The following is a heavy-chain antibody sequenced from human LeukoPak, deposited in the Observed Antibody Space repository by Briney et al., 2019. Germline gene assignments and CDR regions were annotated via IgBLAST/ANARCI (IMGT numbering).Heavy chain of an antibody. CDR1: GFTFSSYA. CDR2: MSSSDDGR. J-gene: IGHJ4*02. D-gene: IGHD2-15*01. CDR3: AKAPVTSCRGAFCYPFDY. V-gene: IGHV3-23*01. Sequence: GGSLRLSCEVSGFTFSSYAISWVHQAPGKGLEWISAMSSSDDGRYYAASVRGRFTISRDTSRSTLYLQMNSLRAEDAAVYYCAKAPVTSCRGAFCYPFDYWGQGTLVTVSS.